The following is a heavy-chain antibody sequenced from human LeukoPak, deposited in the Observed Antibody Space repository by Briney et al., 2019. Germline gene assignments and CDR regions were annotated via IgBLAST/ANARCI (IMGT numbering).Heavy chain of an antibody. CDR3: ARIDCSGGSCYYFDY. D-gene: IGHD2-15*01. Sequence: SGTLSLTCTVSGGSISSYYWSWIRQPPGKGLEWIGYIYYSGSTNYNPSLKSRVTISVDTSKNQFSLKLSSVTAADTAVYYCARIDCSGGSCYYFDYWGQGTLVTVSS. J-gene: IGHJ4*02. CDR2: IYYSGST. V-gene: IGHV4-59*01. CDR1: GGSISSYY.